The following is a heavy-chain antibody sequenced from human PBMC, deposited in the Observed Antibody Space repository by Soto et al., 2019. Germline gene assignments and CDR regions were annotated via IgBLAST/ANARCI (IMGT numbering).Heavy chain of an antibody. V-gene: IGHV3-23*01. CDR2: VSGSGFST. D-gene: IGHD3-10*02. Sequence: PGGSLRLSCAVSGFTFSSYAVSWVRQAPGKGLEWFSAVSGSGFSTYYVDSVKGRFTISRDNSKNTLYLQMNSLRAEDTAVYFCAKGVRGYDAFDIWGQGTTVTVSS. J-gene: IGHJ3*02. CDR3: AKGVRGYDAFDI. CDR1: GFTFSSYA.